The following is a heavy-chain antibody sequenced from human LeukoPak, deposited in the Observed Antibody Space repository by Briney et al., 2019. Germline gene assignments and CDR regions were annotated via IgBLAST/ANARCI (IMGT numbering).Heavy chain of an antibody. Sequence: GGSLRLSCAASGFTFSNYGMSWVRQAPGKGLEWVSGISGSGGSTYYADSVEGRFTISRDNSKNTLFLQMNSLRAEDTAVYHCAKATVVAGTDYWGQGTLVTVSS. CDR1: GFTFSNYG. CDR3: AKATVVAGTDY. CDR2: ISGSGGST. V-gene: IGHV3-23*01. J-gene: IGHJ4*02. D-gene: IGHD6-19*01.